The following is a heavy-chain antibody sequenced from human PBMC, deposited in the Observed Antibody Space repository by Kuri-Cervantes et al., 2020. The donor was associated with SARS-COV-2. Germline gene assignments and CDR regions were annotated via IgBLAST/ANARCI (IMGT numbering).Heavy chain of an antibody. CDR3: ARVLGSDFWSGYGVYYYGMDV. CDR2: IYYSGST. CDR1: GGSFSGTY. Sequence: SETLSLTCAVFGGSFSGTYWSWIRQPPGKGLEWIGYIYYSGSTNYNPSLKSRVTISVDTSKNQFSLKLSSVTAADTAVYYCARVLGSDFWSGYGVYYYGMDVWGQGTTVTVSS. D-gene: IGHD3-3*01. V-gene: IGHV4-59*01. J-gene: IGHJ6*02.